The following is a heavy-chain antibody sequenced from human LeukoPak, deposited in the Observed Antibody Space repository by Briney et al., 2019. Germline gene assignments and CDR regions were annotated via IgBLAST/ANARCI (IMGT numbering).Heavy chain of an antibody. J-gene: IGHJ4*02. V-gene: IGHV3-23*01. CDR2: ISGSGGST. CDR1: GFTFSSYA. D-gene: IGHD2-2*01. CDR3: AKYQSGLLRGVHFDY. Sequence: GGSLRLSCAASGFTFSSYAMSWIRQAPGKGLEWVSAISGSGGSTYYADSVKGRFTISRDNSKNTLYLQMNSLRAEDTAVYYCAKYQSGLLRGVHFDYWGQGTLVTVSS.